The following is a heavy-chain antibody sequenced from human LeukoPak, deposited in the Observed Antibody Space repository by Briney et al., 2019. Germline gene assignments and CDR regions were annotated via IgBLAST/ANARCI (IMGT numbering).Heavy chain of an antibody. CDR1: GGSIISGNW. Sequence: SETLSLTCAVSGGSIISGNWWSWVRQPPGKGLEWIGEIYHSGSTYYNPSLKSRVTISVDTSKNQFSLKLSSVTAADTAVYYCARRTRYSSGWFNWGQGTLVTVSS. V-gene: IGHV4-4*02. CDR3: ARRTRYSSGWFN. D-gene: IGHD6-19*01. J-gene: IGHJ4*02. CDR2: IYHSGST.